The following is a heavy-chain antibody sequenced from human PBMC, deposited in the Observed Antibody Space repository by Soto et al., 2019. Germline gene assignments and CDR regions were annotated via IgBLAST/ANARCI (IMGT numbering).Heavy chain of an antibody. CDR1: GGSTISSNW. J-gene: IGHJ5*02. CDR2: IYHSGST. CDR3: ARGYSSSWYFLSSPGPNNNWFDP. Sequence: SETLSLTCAFSGGSTISSNWWSWVRQPPGKGLEWIGEIYHSGSTNYNPSLKSRVTISVDKSKNQFSLKLSSVTAADTAVYYCARGYSSSWYFLSSPGPNNNWFDPWGQGTLVTVSS. D-gene: IGHD6-13*01. V-gene: IGHV4-4*02.